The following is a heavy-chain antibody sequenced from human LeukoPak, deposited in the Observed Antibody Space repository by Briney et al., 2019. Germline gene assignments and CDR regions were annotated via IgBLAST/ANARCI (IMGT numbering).Heavy chain of an antibody. CDR1: GFTFGSYE. CDR3: ARDCSSTSCYFRTYYYYGMDV. J-gene: IGHJ6*02. CDR2: ISSSGSTI. D-gene: IGHD2-2*01. Sequence: GGSLRLSCAASGFTFGSYEMNWVRQAPGKGLEWVSYISSSGSTIYYADSVKGRFTISRDNAKNSLYLQMNSLRAEDTAVYYCARDCSSTSCYFRTYYYYGMDVWGQGTTVTVSS. V-gene: IGHV3-48*03.